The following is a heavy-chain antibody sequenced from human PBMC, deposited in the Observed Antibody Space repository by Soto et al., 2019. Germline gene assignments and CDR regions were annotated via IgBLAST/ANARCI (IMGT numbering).Heavy chain of an antibody. Sequence: QVQLVQSGADVKKPGASVKVSCKASGYTFNSYGISWVRQAPGQGLEWMGWINPYNGNTKYAQKIQGRVTMTTDTTTRTAYMEVMSLRSDDTAVYYCTRDRSVGNADYWGQGTLVTVSS. CDR2: INPYNGNT. CDR3: TRDRSVGNADY. D-gene: IGHD1-1*01. V-gene: IGHV1-18*01. J-gene: IGHJ4*02. CDR1: GYTFNSYG.